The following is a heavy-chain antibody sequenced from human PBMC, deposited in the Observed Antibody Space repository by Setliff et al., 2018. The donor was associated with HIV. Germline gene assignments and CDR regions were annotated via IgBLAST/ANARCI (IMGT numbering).Heavy chain of an antibody. CDR1: GYTFTSFG. J-gene: IGHJ4*02. Sequence: GASVKVSCKASGYTFTSFGISWVRQAPGQGLEWMGRISAYNGNTDNAQRLQGRVTMTTDTSTRTAYMELRSLRSDDTAVYYCARAAVAGPWRKLDYWGQGTLVTVSS. D-gene: IGHD6-19*01. CDR2: ISAYNGNT. CDR3: ARAAVAGPWRKLDY. V-gene: IGHV1-18*01.